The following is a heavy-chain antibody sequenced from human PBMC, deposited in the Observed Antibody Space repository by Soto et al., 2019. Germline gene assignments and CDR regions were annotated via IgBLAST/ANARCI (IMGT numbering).Heavy chain of an antibody. J-gene: IGHJ4*02. D-gene: IGHD1-20*01. CDR2: ISHDGSNE. Sequence: QVQLVESGGGVVQPGRSLRLSCAASGFTFSSYGMHWVRQAPGKGLEWVAFISHDGSNEDFGDSVKGRFTISRDNSKNTLYLQMISLRAEDTAAYYCAKDRHNWKSVGDSWGQGTVVTVSS. V-gene: IGHV3-30*18. CDR1: GFTFSSYG. CDR3: AKDRHNWKSVGDS.